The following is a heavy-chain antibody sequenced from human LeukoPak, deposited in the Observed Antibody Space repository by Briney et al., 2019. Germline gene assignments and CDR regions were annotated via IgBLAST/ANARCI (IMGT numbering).Heavy chain of an antibody. J-gene: IGHJ4*02. CDR1: GGSISSGDYY. D-gene: IGHD3-10*01. CDR2: IYYSGST. Sequence: SETLSLTCTVSGGSISSGDYYWSWIRQPPGTGLEWIGYIYYSGSTYYNPSLKSRVTISVDTSKNQFSLKLSSVTAADTAVYYCARDTYYYGSGSYYNPLYYFDYWGQGTLVTVSS. CDR3: ARDTYYYGSGSYYNPLYYFDY. V-gene: IGHV4-30-4*08.